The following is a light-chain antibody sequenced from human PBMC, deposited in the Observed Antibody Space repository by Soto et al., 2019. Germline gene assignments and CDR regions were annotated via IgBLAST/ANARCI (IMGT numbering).Light chain of an antibody. Sequence: AIRMTQSPSSLSASTGDRVTITCRASQGISSYLAWYQKKPGKAPKLLIYAASTLQSGVPSRFSGSGSGTDFNLTISCLQSEDFATYYCQQYYSYTQTFGQGTRREIK. V-gene: IGKV1-8*01. CDR3: QQYYSYTQT. CDR1: QGISSY. J-gene: IGKJ5*01. CDR2: AAS.